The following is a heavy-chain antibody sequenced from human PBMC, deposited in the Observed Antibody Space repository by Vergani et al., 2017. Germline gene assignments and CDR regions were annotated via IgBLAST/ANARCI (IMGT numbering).Heavy chain of an antibody. CDR2: IQFDGSNQ. CDR3: AKHFRGWGIDY. J-gene: IGHJ4*02. CDR1: GFTLSNYD. D-gene: IGHD3-16*01. V-gene: IGHV3-30*02. Sequence: QVQLVESGGGVVQRGGSLRLSCATSGFTLSNYDMQWIRQGPGKGLEFVALIQFDGSNQYYADSVKGRFTLSRDFSKTTLYLQMNSLRTDDTATYYCAKHFRGWGIDYWGQGTQVIVSS.